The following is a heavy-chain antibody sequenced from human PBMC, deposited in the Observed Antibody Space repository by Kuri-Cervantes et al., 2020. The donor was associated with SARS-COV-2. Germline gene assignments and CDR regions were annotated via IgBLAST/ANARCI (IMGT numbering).Heavy chain of an antibody. CDR1: GFTFSSYA. V-gene: IGHV3-23*01. CDR2: ISGSGGST. D-gene: IGHD2-21*02. J-gene: IGHJ4*02. CDR3: ARVLISVTAYFDF. Sequence: GESLKISCAASGFTFSSYAMSWVRQAPGKGLEWVSAISGSGGSTNYADSVKGRFTISRDNAKNSVYLQMRSVRAEDTAVYYCARVLISVTAYFDFWGQGTQVTVSS.